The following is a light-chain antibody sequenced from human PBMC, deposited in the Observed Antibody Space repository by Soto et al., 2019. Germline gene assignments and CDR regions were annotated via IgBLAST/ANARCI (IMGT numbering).Light chain of an antibody. CDR2: GAS. Sequence: EIVFTQSPGTRSLSPGDRATLSCRAGQYITGSYLAWYQQKPGQAPRLLIYGASSRATGIPDRFSGSGSGTDFTLTISRLEPEDFALYYCQQYVSSPLTFGQGTKVDIK. CDR1: QYITGSY. CDR3: QQYVSSPLT. V-gene: IGKV3-20*01. J-gene: IGKJ1*01.